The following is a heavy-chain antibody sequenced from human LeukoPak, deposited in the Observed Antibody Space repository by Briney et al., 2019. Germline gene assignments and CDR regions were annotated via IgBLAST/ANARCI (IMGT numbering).Heavy chain of an antibody. V-gene: IGHV5-51*01. J-gene: IGHJ3*02. CDR3: ARVDTAMARGNAFDI. CDR2: IYPGDSDT. Sequence: GESLKISCKGSGYSFTSYWIGWVRQMPGKGLEWMGIIYPGDSDTRYSPSFQGQVTISADKSISTAYLQWSSLKASDTAMYYCARVDTAMARGNAFDIWGQGTMVTVSS. D-gene: IGHD5-18*01. CDR1: GYSFTSYW.